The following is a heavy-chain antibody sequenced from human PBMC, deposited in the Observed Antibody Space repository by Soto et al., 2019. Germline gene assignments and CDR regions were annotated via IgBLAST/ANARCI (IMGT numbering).Heavy chain of an antibody. D-gene: IGHD1-26*01. CDR2: IWYDGSNK. CDR3: ARDRSRWEPDYFDY. CDR1: GFTFSSYG. Sequence: RWSLRLSCAASGFTFSSYGMHWFRQAPGKGLEWVAVIWYDGSNKYYADSVKGRFTISRDNSKNTLYLQMNSLRAEDMAVYYCARDRSRWEPDYFDYWGQGTLVTVSS. J-gene: IGHJ4*02. V-gene: IGHV3-33*01.